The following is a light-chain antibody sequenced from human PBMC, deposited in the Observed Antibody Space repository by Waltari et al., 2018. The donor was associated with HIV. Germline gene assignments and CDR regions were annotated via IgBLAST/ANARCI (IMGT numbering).Light chain of an antibody. V-gene: IGLV1-47*01. CDR2: RNN. J-gene: IGLJ2*01. CDR1: RSNIGSNY. Sequence: QPVLTQPPSASGSPGQRVTISCSGSRSNIGSNYVYWYQQLPGPAPNLLTSRNNWRPTGVPDRSSGSKPGSSAYLAMSGLLSEYEATYYCDACDHGLNGSFCGGTKVPVL. CDR3: DACDHGLNGS.